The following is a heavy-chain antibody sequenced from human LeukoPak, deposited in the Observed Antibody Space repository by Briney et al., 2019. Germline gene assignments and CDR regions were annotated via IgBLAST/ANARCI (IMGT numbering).Heavy chain of an antibody. CDR1: SYSFTSYC. D-gene: IGHD3-10*01. Sequence: GSSMQTSSYTFSYSFTSYCSGWVRQMPRKRLEWMGIIYPGDSDTRYSPSLPSNITITADNAITTTYLQWSSLSASDTAMYYCARYLWFGELSPFDYWGQGTLVTVSS. J-gene: IGHJ4*02. CDR3: ARYLWFGELSPFDY. V-gene: IGHV5-51*01. CDR2: IYPGDSDT.